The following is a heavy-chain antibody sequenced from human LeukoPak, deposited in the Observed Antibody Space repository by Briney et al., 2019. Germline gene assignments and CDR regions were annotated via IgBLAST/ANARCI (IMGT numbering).Heavy chain of an antibody. D-gene: IGHD3-3*01. V-gene: IGHV4-59*01. CDR3: ARGGAKYDFWSGYYSTFDY. CDR2: IYYSGST. Sequence: PSETLSLTCTVSGGSISSYYWSWIRQPPGKGLEWIGYIYYSGSTNYNPSLKSRVTISVDTSKNQFSLKLSSVTAADTAVYYCARGGAKYDFWSGYYSTFDYWGQGTLVTVSS. J-gene: IGHJ4*02. CDR1: GGSISSYY.